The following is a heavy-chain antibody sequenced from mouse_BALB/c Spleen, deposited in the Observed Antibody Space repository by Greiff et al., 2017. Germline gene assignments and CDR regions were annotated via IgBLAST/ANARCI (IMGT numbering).Heavy chain of an antibody. CDR1: GFTFSSFG. V-gene: IGHV5-17*02. CDR2: ISSGSSTI. J-gene: IGHJ4*01. Sequence: EVQRVESGGGLVQPGGSRKLSCAASGFTFSSFGMHWVRQAPEKGLVWVAYISSGSSTIYYADTVKGRFTISRDNPKNTLFLQMTSLRSEDTAMYYCARRWLLYYAMDYWGQGTSVTVSS. D-gene: IGHD2-3*01. CDR3: ARRWLLYYAMDY.